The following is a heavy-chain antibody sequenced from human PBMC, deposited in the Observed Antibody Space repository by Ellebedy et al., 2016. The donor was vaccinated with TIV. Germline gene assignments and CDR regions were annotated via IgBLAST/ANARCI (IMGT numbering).Heavy chain of an antibody. CDR1: GFIFSVTG. V-gene: IGHV3-21*06. J-gene: IGHJ4*02. CDR3: TRDGSEWSRDY. Sequence: GRSLRLSXAASGFIFSVTGMTWIRQAPGKGLEWVATIVSSGRETYYADPLKGRFTISRDNAINLVYLQMNSLNVEDTAVYYCTRDGSEWSRDYWGQGTLVTVSS. CDR2: IVSSGRET. D-gene: IGHD3-3*01.